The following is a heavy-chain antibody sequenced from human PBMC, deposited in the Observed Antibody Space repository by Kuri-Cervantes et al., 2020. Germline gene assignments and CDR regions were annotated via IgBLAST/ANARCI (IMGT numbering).Heavy chain of an antibody. D-gene: IGHD2-15*01. CDR3: ARQGCSGDTCYLYYGMDV. CDR2: IYPGDSDT. Sequence: KVSCKGSGYSFTTYWIGWVRQMPGKGLEWMGIIYPGDSDTRYSPSFQGQVTILADESITTAYLQWSSLKASDTAMYYCARQGCSGDTCYLYYGMDVWGQGTTVTVSS. J-gene: IGHJ6*02. V-gene: IGHV5-51*01. CDR1: GYSFTTYW.